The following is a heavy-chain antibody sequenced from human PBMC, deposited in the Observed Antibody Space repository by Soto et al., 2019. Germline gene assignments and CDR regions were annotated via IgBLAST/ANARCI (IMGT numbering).Heavy chain of an antibody. Sequence: GGSLRLSCAASGFTFSSYAMSWVRQAPGKGLERVSAISGSGGSTYYADSVKGRFTISRDNSKNTLYLQMNSLRAEDTAVYYCAKAGVPSYYYDSSGYYPDYWGQGTLVTVSS. CDR3: AKAGVPSYYYDSSGYYPDY. CDR2: ISGSGGST. J-gene: IGHJ4*02. D-gene: IGHD3-22*01. CDR1: GFTFSSYA. V-gene: IGHV3-23*01.